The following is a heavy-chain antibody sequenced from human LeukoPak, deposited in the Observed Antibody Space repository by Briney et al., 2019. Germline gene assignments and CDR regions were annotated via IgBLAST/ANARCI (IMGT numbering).Heavy chain of an antibody. CDR1: GFTFSSYA. V-gene: IGHV3-30*04. CDR2: ISYDGSNK. J-gene: IGHJ6*02. CDR3: ARDQDYDILSPYGMDV. D-gene: IGHD3-9*01. Sequence: PGGSLRLSCAASGFTFSSYAMHWVRQAPGKGLEWVAVISYDGSNKYYADSVKGRFTISRDSSKNTLYLQMNSLRAEDTAVYYCARDQDYDILSPYGMDVWGQGTTVTVSS.